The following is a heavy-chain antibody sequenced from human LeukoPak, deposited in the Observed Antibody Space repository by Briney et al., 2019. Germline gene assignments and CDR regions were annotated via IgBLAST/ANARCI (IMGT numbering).Heavy chain of an antibody. J-gene: IGHJ4*02. Sequence: GGSLRLSCAASGFTFSSYAMSWVRQAPGKGLEWVSAISDSGGSTYYADSVKGRFTISRDNSKNTLYLQMNSLRAEDTAVYYCAKGPRYSGSYPPDYWGQGTLVTVSS. V-gene: IGHV3-23*01. CDR2: ISDSGGST. CDR1: GFTFSSYA. D-gene: IGHD1-26*01. CDR3: AKGPRYSGSYPPDY.